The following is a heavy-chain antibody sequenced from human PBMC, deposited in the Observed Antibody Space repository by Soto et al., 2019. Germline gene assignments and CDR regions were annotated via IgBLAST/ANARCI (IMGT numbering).Heavy chain of an antibody. V-gene: IGHV4-59*01. J-gene: IGHJ6*02. CDR2: IYYSGST. Sequence: SETLSLTCTVPGGSISSYYWSWIRQPPGKGLEWIGYIYYSGSTNYNPSLKSRVTISVDTSKNQFSLKLSSVTAADTAVYYCTSTRITGTTPPQYSYYYYGMDVWGQGTTVTVSS. CDR3: TSTRITGTTPPQYSYYYYGMDV. CDR1: GGSISSYY. D-gene: IGHD1-7*01.